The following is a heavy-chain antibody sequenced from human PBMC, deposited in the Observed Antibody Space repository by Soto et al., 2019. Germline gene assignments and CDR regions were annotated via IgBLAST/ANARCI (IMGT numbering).Heavy chain of an antibody. CDR3: ASSKMGLISVLET. V-gene: IGHV4-59*01. CDR2: IPYSGGP. CDR1: GDSIRSYF. J-gene: IGHJ5*02. D-gene: IGHD2-8*01. Sequence: SETLSLTCNVSGDSIRSYFLSWIRQPPGKGLEWIGYIPYSGGPTYNPSLKSRVTISIDTSKKQFSLKMTSVTAADTAVYYCASSKMGLISVLETWGQGTLVTVYS.